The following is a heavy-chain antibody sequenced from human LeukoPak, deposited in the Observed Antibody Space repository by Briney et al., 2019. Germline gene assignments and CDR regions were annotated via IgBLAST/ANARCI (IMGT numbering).Heavy chain of an antibody. CDR3: TTPQVTAMVLYHFDY. J-gene: IGHJ4*02. V-gene: IGHV3-15*01. D-gene: IGHD5-18*01. CDR1: GFTFSNAW. CDR2: IKSKTDGGTT. Sequence: GGYLRLSCAASGFTFSNAWMSWVRQAPGKGLEWVGRIKSKTDGGTTDYAAPVTGRVTISTDDSKNTLYLKMNSMKTEDTAVYYCTTPQVTAMVLYHFDYWSQGTLVTVSS.